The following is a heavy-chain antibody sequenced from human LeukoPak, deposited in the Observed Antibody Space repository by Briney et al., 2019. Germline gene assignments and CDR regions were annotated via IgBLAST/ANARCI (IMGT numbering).Heavy chain of an antibody. J-gene: IGHJ6*03. V-gene: IGHV3-11*04. CDR2: ISSSGSTI. CDR3: ARFPCSSTSCYGYYYYYYMDV. Sequence: GGSLRLSCAASGFTFSDYYMSWIRQAPGKGLEWVSYISSSGSTIYYADSVKGRFTISRDNAKSSLYLQMNSLRAEDTAVYYCARFPCSSTSCYGYYYYYYMDVWGKGTTVTVSS. D-gene: IGHD2-2*01. CDR1: GFTFSDYY.